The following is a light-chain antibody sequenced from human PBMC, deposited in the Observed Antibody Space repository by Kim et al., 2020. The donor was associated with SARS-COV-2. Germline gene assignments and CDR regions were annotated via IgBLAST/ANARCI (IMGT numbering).Light chain of an antibody. CDR1: QSVSSN. J-gene: IGKJ4*01. CDR3: QQYTKWPPT. CDR2: DAS. Sequence: VSPGEIATLSCRASQSVSSNLACYQQKPGQAPTLLIYDASTTATGIPARFSGSGSGTEFTLTISSLQSEDFTFYYCQQYTKWPPTFGGGTKVDIK. V-gene: IGKV3-15*01.